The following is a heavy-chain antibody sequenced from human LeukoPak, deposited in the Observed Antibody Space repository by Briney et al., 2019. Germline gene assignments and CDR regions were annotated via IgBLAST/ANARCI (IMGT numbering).Heavy chain of an antibody. CDR1: GGTFSSYA. Sequence: GASVKVSCKASGGTFSSYAISWVRQAPGQGLEWMGRIIPILGIANYAQKFQGRVTITADKSTSTAYMELSSLRSEDTAVYYCARASLWFGELVYYYYGMDVWGQGPTVTVSS. J-gene: IGHJ6*02. D-gene: IGHD3-10*01. CDR3: ARASLWFGELVYYYYGMDV. V-gene: IGHV1-69*04. CDR2: IIPILGIA.